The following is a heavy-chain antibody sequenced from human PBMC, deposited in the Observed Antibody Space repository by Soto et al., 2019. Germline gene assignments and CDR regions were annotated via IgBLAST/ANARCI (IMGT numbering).Heavy chain of an antibody. J-gene: IGHJ6*02. D-gene: IGHD3-10*01. Sequence: SETLSLTCTVSGGSISSGGYYWSWIRQHPWKGLEWIGYIYYSGSTYYNPSLKSRVTISVGTSKNQFSLKLSSVTAADTAVYYCAGQPTAGSYYDLGSYYYYYAMDVWGQGTTVTVSS. CDR1: GGSISSGGYY. CDR3: AGQPTAGSYYDLGSYYYYYAMDV. V-gene: IGHV4-31*03. CDR2: IYYSGST.